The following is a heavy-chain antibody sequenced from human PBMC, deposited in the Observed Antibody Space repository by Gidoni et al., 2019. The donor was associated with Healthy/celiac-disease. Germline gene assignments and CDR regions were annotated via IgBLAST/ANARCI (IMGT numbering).Heavy chain of an antibody. CDR2: IYYSGST. CDR1: GGAIRSSY. J-gene: IGHJ4*02. V-gene: IGHV4-59*01. D-gene: IGHD4-17*01. Sequence: QVQLQESGPGLVKPSETLSLTCTVSGGAIRSSYWSWIRPPPGKGLEWIGYIYYSGSTNYHPSLKSRVTISVDTSKNQFSLKLSSVTAADTAVYYCARVKALTHGYYFDYWGQGTLVTVSS. CDR3: ARVKALTHGYYFDY.